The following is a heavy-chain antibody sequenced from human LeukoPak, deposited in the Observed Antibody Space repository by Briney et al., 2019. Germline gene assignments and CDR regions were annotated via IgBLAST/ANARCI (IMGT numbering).Heavy chain of an antibody. D-gene: IGHD4/OR15-4a*01. J-gene: IGHJ3*02. CDR1: GVTVSSNY. Sequence: GGSLRLSCAAPGVTVSSNYMSWVRQAPGKGLEWVSVIYSGGSTYYADSVKGRFTISRDNSKNTLYLQMNSLRAEDTAVYYCARLTMVLAFDIWGQGTMVTVSS. CDR2: IYSGGST. CDR3: ARLTMVLAFDI. V-gene: IGHV3-53*01.